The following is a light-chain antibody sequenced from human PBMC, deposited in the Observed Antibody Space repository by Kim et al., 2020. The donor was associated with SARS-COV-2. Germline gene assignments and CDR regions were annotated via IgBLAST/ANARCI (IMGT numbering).Light chain of an antibody. Sequence: ASVGDRVNITCRASQSISTWLAWYQQKPGKVPKLLIYKTSTLETAVPSRFSGSKSGTEFTLSINNLQPDDFATYYCQQYHDYLYTFGQGNKLEI. CDR3: QQYHDYLYT. CDR1: QSISTW. V-gene: IGKV1-5*03. CDR2: KTS. J-gene: IGKJ2*01.